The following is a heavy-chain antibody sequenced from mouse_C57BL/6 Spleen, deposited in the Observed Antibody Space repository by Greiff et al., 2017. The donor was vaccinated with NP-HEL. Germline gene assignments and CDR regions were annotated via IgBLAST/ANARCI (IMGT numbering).Heavy chain of an antibody. V-gene: IGHV1-80*01. D-gene: IGHD1-1*01. J-gene: IGHJ4*01. CDR3: ARGYYGSSYDYYAMDY. CDR1: GYAFSSYW. CDR2: IYPGDGDT. Sequence: VKLQQSGAELVKPGASVKISCKASGYAFSSYWMNWVKQRPGKGLEWIGQIYPGDGDTNYNGKFKGKATLTADKSSSTAYMQLSSLTSEDSAVYFCARGYYGSSYDYYAMDYWGQGTSVTVSS.